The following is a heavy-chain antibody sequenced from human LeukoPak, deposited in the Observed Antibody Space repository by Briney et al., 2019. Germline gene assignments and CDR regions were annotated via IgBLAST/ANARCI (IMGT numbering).Heavy chain of an antibody. D-gene: IGHD4-23*01. V-gene: IGHV3-33*06. J-gene: IGHJ4*02. CDR3: AKSTVAFYYFDN. CDR2: IWSDGSNK. Sequence: PGGSLRLSCAVSGFTFSSYAVHWVRQAPGKGLEWVAVIWSDGSNKYYADSVKGRFTISRDNSKNTLYLQLNSLRAEDTAVYYCAKSTVAFYYFDNWGQGTRVIVSS. CDR1: GFTFSSYA.